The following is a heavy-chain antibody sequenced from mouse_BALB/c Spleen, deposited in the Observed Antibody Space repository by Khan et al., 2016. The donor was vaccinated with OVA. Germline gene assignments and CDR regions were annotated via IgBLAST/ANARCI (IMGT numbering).Heavy chain of an antibody. Sequence: VQLQESGPGLVKPSQSLSLTCTVTGYSITSDYAWNWIRQFPGNKLEWLGYISYSGNTNYNPSLKSRISVTRDTSKNQFFLQLNSVTTEDTATYYCARVYGGEFDYGGQGTTLTVSS. CDR2: ISYSGNT. J-gene: IGHJ2*01. V-gene: IGHV3-2*02. CDR1: GYSITSDYA. CDR3: ARVYGGEFDY. D-gene: IGHD2-10*02.